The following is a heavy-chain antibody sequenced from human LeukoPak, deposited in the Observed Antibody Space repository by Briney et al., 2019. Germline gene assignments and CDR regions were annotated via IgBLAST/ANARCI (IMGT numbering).Heavy chain of an antibody. CDR2: ISSSGGST. CDR3: ASSIAAAPYYFDY. D-gene: IGHD6-13*01. J-gene: IGHJ4*02. Sequence: GGSLRLSCAASGFTFSSNAMSWVRQAPGKGLEWVSAISSSGGSTYYADPVKGRFTISRDNCKNTLYLQMNSLRAEDMAVYYCASSIAAAPYYFDYGGEGTLVTVS. CDR1: GFTFSSNA. V-gene: IGHV3-23*01.